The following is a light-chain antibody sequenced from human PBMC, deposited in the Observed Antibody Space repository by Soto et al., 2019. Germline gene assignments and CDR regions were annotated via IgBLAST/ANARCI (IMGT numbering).Light chain of an antibody. J-gene: IGKJ1*01. Sequence: DIVMTQSPATLSVSPGERATLSCRASQSVGRNLAWYQQKPGQAPRLLIYAASGRASDLPARFSGSGSGTEFTLTISSLQSEDFAVYYCQQYTAWPWTLGQGTKVDIK. V-gene: IGKV3-15*01. CDR1: QSVGRN. CDR3: QQYTAWPWT. CDR2: AAS.